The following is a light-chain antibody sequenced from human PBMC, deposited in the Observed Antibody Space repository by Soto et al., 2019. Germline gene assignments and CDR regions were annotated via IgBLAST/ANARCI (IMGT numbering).Light chain of an antibody. CDR2: EVG. Sequence: QSALTQPASVSGSPGQSITISCTGTSSDIGAYNYVSWYQQHPGKAPTLMIYEVGNRPSGASNRFSGSKSGNTASLTISGLQAEDEADYYCSSYTTSSTWVFSGGTKLTVL. CDR1: SSDIGAYNY. J-gene: IGLJ3*02. CDR3: SSYTTSSTWV. V-gene: IGLV2-14*01.